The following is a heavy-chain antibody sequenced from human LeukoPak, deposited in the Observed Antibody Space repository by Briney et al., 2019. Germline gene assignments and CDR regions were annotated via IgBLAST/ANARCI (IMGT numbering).Heavy chain of an antibody. J-gene: IGHJ3*02. V-gene: IGHV4-61*02. CDR2: ISTSGST. D-gene: IGHD2-2*01. Sequence: SETLSLSCTVSGFSISSGTNYWTWIRPPAGKGLEWVGRISTSGSTNYNPSLKSRVTISLATSKNQFSLKLSSVTAADTAVFYCARLTGYCSGTSCYPNAFDIWGQGTMVTVSS. CDR3: ARLTGYCSGTSCYPNAFDI. CDR1: GFSISSGTNY.